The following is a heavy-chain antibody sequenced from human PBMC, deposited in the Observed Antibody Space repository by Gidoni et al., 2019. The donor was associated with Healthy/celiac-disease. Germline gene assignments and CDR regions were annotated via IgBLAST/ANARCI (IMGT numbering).Heavy chain of an antibody. CDR3: ASAAYYGSGPSNWFDP. CDR1: GGSFSGYY. CDR2: INHSGST. D-gene: IGHD3-10*01. J-gene: IGHJ5*02. V-gene: IGHV4-34*01. Sequence: QVQLQQWGAGLLKHSETLSLTCAVYGGSFSGYYWSWIRQPPGKGLEWIGEINHSGSTNYNPSRKSRVTISVDTSKNQFSLKLSSVTAADTAVYDCASAAYYGSGPSNWFDPWGQGTLVTVSS.